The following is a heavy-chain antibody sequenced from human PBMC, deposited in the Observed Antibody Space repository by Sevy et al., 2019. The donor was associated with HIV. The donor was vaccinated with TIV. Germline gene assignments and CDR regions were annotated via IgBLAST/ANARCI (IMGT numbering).Heavy chain of an antibody. Sequence: SETLSLTCTVSTGSITSYWWTWIRQPPGKGLEWIANIHHNGNTNYNPSLKSRVTISVDTSKTQFSLRLSSVTAADTAMYYCAGDTAWGRDDSWGQGTRVTVSS. CDR2: IHHNGNT. CDR3: AGDTAWGRDDS. CDR1: TGSITSYW. D-gene: IGHD2-21*02. V-gene: IGHV4-59*08. J-gene: IGHJ5*01.